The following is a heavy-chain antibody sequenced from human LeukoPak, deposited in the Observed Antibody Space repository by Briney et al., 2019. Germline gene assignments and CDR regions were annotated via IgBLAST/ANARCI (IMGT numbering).Heavy chain of an antibody. CDR1: GFTFSSYG. Sequence: PGGSLRLSCAASGFTFSSYGMHWVRQAPGKGLEWVAVIWYDGSNKYYADSVKGRFTISRDNSKNTLYLQMNSLRAEDTAVYYCARDGIRRFSFDYWGQGTLVTVSS. V-gene: IGHV3-33*01. J-gene: IGHJ4*02. CDR3: ARDGIRRFSFDY. CDR2: IWYDGSNK. D-gene: IGHD3-10*01.